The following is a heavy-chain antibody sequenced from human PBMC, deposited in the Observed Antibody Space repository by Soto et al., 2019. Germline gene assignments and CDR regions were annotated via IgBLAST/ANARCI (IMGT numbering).Heavy chain of an antibody. Sequence: GASVKVSCKASGGTFSSYTISWVRQAPGQGLEWMGWINAGNGNTKYSQKFQGRVTITRDKSASTAYMELSSLRSDDTAVYYCARGPGGPDGPGDYWGQGTLVTVSS. CDR1: GGTFSSYT. CDR2: INAGNGNT. V-gene: IGHV1-3*01. D-gene: IGHD2-15*01. J-gene: IGHJ4*02. CDR3: ARGPGGPDGPGDY.